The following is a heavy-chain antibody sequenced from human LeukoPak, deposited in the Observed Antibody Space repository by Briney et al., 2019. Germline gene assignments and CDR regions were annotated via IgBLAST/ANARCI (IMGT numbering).Heavy chain of an antibody. Sequence: GGSLRLSCAASGFALSSHWMTWVRQVPGRGPEWVANVNRDGSETYYLDSVKGRFTISKDNARNSLYLQMNSLRAEDTALYHCARNNGMDVWGQGTTVIVSS. J-gene: IGHJ6*02. V-gene: IGHV3-7*03. CDR2: VNRDGSET. CDR3: ARNNGMDV. CDR1: GFALSSHW.